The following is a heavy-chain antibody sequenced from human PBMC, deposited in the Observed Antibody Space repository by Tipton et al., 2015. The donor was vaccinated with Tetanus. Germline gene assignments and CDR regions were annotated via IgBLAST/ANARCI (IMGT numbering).Heavy chain of an antibody. CDR3: VRDRGDYIYFGMDV. CDR1: GYTFTAQY. V-gene: IGHV1-2*02. CDR2: IDPNSGDT. Sequence: QVQLVQSGAELKKPGASVKVSCKAFGYTFTAQYMYWVRQAPGQGLEWMGWIDPNSGDTKYGQKFQGRVTMTRDTSISTIHMELSRLKSDDTAVYYCVRDRGDYIYFGMDVWGQGTTVTVSS. D-gene: IGHD3-22*01. J-gene: IGHJ6*02.